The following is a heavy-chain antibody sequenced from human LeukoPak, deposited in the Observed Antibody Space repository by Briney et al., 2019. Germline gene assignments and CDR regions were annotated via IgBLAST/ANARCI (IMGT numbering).Heavy chain of an antibody. CDR3: ARVGYSSSWFPDY. CDR2: INHSGST. D-gene: IGHD6-13*01. J-gene: IGHJ4*02. Sequence: SETLSLTCAVYGGSFSGYYWNWIRQPPGKGLEWIGEINHSGSTSYNPSLKSRVTISVDTSKNQFSLRLSSVTAADTAVYYCARVGYSSSWFPDYWGQGTLVTVSS. V-gene: IGHV4-34*01. CDR1: GGSFSGYY.